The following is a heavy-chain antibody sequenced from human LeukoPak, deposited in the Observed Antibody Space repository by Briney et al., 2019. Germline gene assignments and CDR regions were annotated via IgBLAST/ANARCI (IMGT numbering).Heavy chain of an antibody. V-gene: IGHV3-30*18. D-gene: IGHD2-2*01. CDR1: GFTFDDYA. CDR3: AKDSQIVVPAATLDY. J-gene: IGHJ4*02. CDR2: ISYDGSNK. Sequence: PGGSLRLSCAASGFTFDDYAMHWVRQAPGKGLEWVAVISYDGSNKYYADSVKGRFTISRDNSKNTLYLQMNSLRAEDTAVYYCAKDSQIVVPAATLDYWGQGTLVTVSS.